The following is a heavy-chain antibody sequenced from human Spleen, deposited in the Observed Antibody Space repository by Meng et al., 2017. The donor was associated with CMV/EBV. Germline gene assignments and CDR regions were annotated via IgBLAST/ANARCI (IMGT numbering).Heavy chain of an antibody. Sequence: VSSGSHYWSWIRQPPGKGLEWIGYVYDSGSTNVFYSESTNYNPSLKSRVTISVDTSKNQVSLNVRSVTAADTAIYYCTRSLGDYEDSWGPGTLVTVSS. CDR1: VSSGSHY. J-gene: IGHJ4*02. V-gene: IGHV4-61*01. CDR3: TRSLGDYEDS. CDR2: VYDSGSTNVFYSEST. D-gene: IGHD3-16*01.